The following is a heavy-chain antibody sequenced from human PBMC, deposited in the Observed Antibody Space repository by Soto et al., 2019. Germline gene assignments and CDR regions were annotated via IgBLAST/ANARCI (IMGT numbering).Heavy chain of an antibody. V-gene: IGHV1-69-2*01. CDR1: GYTFTDYY. CDR3: ATDPIVGCKPGSDC. Sequence: EVQLVQSGAEVKNPGATVRISCRISGYTFTDYYIHWVQQTPGKGLQWVGLVDPEDGQTVYAETVQGRVTIAADTSTHTVFMDLSSLTSDDTAVYYCATDPIVGCKPGSDCWGRGTLVTVSS. CDR2: VDPEDGQT. J-gene: IGHJ4*02. D-gene: IGHD2-21*01.